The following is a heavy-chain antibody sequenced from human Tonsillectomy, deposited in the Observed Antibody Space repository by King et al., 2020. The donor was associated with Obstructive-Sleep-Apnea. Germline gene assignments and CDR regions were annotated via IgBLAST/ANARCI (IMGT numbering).Heavy chain of an antibody. D-gene: IGHD6-13*01. J-gene: IGHJ1*01. Sequence: VQLVESGGGVVQPGRSLRLSCAASGFTFSLYAIHWVRQAPGKGLNWVSFISYDATNKYFTDYVKGRFTISRDNSKNTVYLQMNSLEAEDTGVYYCAREREQYGIPAAGSFPDWGQGTLVTVSS. CDR2: ISYDATNK. CDR1: GFTFSLYA. CDR3: AREREQYGIPAAGSFPD. V-gene: IGHV3-30*10.